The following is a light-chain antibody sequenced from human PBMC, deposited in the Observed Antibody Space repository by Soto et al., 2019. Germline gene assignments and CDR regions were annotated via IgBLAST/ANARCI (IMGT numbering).Light chain of an antibody. Sequence: QSVLTQPASVSGSPGQSITISCTGTSSDVGRYNLVSWFQQHPGKAPKLMIYGVSERPSGVSNRFSGSKSGNTASLTISGLQAEDEADYYCCSYAASSTFDSYVFGTGTKVTV. V-gene: IGLV2-23*02. J-gene: IGLJ1*01. CDR1: SSDVGRYNL. CDR3: CSYAASSTFDSYV. CDR2: GVS.